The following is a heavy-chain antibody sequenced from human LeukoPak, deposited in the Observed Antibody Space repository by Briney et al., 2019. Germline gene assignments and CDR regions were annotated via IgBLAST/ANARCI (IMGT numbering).Heavy chain of an antibody. Sequence: PGGSLRPSCAASGFTFRRYGMHWVRQAPGKGLEWVAVISYDGSNKYYADSVKGRFTISRDNSKNTLYLQMNSLRAEDTAVYYCAKDVDPFGSGTYVEGFDYWGQGTLVTVSS. V-gene: IGHV3-30*18. CDR3: AKDVDPFGSGTYVEGFDY. CDR2: ISYDGSNK. J-gene: IGHJ4*02. CDR1: GFTFRRYG. D-gene: IGHD3-10*01.